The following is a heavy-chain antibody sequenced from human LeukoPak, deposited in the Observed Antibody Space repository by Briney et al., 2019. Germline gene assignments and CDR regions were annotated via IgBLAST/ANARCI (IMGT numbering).Heavy chain of an antibody. CDR3: GAGYCSSTSCRYLEDYYYYMDV. J-gene: IGHJ6*03. D-gene: IGHD2-2*01. CDR1: GGSISSSSYY. V-gene: IGHV4-39*01. Sequence: SETLSLTCTVSGGSISSSSYYWGWIRQPPGKGLEWIGSIYYSGSTYYNPSLKSRVTISVDTSKNQFSLKLSSVTAADTAVYYCGAGYCSSTSCRYLEDYYYYMDVWGKGTTVTVSS. CDR2: IYYSGST.